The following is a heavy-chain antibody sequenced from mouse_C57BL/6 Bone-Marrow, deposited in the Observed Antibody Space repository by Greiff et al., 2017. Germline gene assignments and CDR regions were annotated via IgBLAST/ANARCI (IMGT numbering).Heavy chain of an antibody. Sequence: VQGVESGAELVKPGASVKLSCKASGYTFTSYWMHWVKQRPGQGLEWIGMIHPNSGSTNYNEKFKSKATLTVDKSSSTAYMQLSSLTSEDSAVYYCARDYYGSSFFDYWGQGTTLTVSS. D-gene: IGHD1-1*01. V-gene: IGHV1-64*01. CDR1: GYTFTSYW. CDR2: IHPNSGST. CDR3: ARDYYGSSFFDY. J-gene: IGHJ2*01.